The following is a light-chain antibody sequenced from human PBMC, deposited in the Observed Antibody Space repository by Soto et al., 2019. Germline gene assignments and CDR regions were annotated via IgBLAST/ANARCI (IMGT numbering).Light chain of an antibody. CDR2: KAS. Sequence: DIQMTQSPSTLSASVGDRVSITGRASQSISTSLAWYQQKPGKAPKLLIYKASTLESGVPSRFSGSGSGTEFTLTIRSLQAADFATYYCQRYNSYFRTFGQGTKVEIK. V-gene: IGKV1-5*03. CDR3: QRYNSYFRT. CDR1: QSISTS. J-gene: IGKJ1*01.